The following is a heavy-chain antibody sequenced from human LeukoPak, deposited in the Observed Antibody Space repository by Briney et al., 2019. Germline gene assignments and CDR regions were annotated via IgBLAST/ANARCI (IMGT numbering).Heavy chain of an antibody. Sequence: GGSLRLSCAASGFTFNTYWMHWVRQAPGKGLEWVSYISSSGSTIYYADSVKGRFTISRDNAKNSLFLQMNSLRAEDTAVYYCARVRYYDFWSSYSVDYWGQGTLVTVSS. CDR1: GFTFNTYW. D-gene: IGHD3-3*01. J-gene: IGHJ4*02. CDR2: ISSSGSTI. V-gene: IGHV3-48*04. CDR3: ARVRYYDFWSSYSVDY.